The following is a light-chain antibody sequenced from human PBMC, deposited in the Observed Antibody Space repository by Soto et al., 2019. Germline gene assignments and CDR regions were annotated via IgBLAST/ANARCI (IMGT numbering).Light chain of an antibody. Sequence: QSALTQPASVSGSPGQSITISCTGTSSDVGRYNYVSWYQQHPGKAPKLMIYDVNNRPSGVSNRFSGSKSGNTASLTISGLQAEDEADYYCSSYTRSSTRVVFGGGTKLTVL. V-gene: IGLV2-14*01. CDR2: DVN. J-gene: IGLJ2*01. CDR1: SSDVGRYNY. CDR3: SSYTRSSTRVV.